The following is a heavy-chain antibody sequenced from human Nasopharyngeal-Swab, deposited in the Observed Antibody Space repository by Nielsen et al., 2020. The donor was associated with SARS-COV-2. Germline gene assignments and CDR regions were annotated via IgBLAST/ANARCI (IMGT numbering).Heavy chain of an antibody. CDR3: VRADQFGFDI. J-gene: IGHJ3*02. CDR2: IRGDTYTI. CDR1: GSTFNDYP. D-gene: IGHD3-16*01. V-gene: IGHV3-48*02. Sequence: GGSLRLSCVASGSTFNDYPMNWVRQAPGQGLEWVSHIRGDTYTIRYADPVKGRFTISRDNAKHPLYLEMNSQRDEDTAIYYCVRADQFGFDIWGQGTMVTVSS.